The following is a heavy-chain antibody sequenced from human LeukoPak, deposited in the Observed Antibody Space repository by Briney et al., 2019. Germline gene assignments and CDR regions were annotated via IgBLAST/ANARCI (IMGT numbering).Heavy chain of an antibody. V-gene: IGHV3-7*01. CDR1: GFTFSSYW. Sequence: GGSLRLSCEASGFTFSSYWMTWVRQAPGKGLEWVANIVQDGGEKHYVDSVKGRFTISRDNAKNSLYLQMNSLRDEDTAVYYCARHRIHSLDYWGQGTLVTASS. CDR3: ARHRIHSLDY. J-gene: IGHJ4*02. CDR2: IVQDGGEK.